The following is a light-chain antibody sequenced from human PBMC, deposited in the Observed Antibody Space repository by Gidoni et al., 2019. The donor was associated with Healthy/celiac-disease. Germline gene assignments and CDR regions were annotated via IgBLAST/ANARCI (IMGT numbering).Light chain of an antibody. CDR3: MQGTHPFT. V-gene: IGKV2-30*01. Sequence: DDVITQSPLSLPVTLGRQASISCRSSQSLVYRVGNSYVNWLQQRPGPPPRRLFDKVSNRDSGVPDRFSGSGSGTDFPLKISRVEAEDVGVYYCMQGTHPFTFGPXTKVDIK. CDR1: QSLVYRVGNSY. CDR2: KVS. J-gene: IGKJ3*01.